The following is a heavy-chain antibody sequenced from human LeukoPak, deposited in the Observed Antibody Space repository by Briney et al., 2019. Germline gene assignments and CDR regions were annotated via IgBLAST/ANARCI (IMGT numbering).Heavy chain of an antibody. J-gene: IGHJ4*02. CDR1: GFTFSSYG. Sequence: GGSLRLSCAASGFTFSSYGMHWVRQAPGKGPEWVAVISYDGSNKYYADSVKGRFTISRDNSKNTLYLQMNSLRAEDTAVYYCAKGVADVVVPAAMDYWGQGTLVTVSS. CDR3: AKGVADVVVPAAMDY. CDR2: ISYDGSNK. V-gene: IGHV3-30*18. D-gene: IGHD2-2*01.